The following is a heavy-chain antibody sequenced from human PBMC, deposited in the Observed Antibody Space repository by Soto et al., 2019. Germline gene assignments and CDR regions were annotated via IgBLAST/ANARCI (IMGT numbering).Heavy chain of an antibody. CDR3: ARHALTYYDFWSGYSEYNWFDP. CDR1: GDSVSSNSAA. J-gene: IGHJ5*02. Sequence: SQTLSLTCAISGDSVSSNSAAWNWIRQSPSRGLEWLGRTYYRSRWYNDYAVSVKSRITVNPDTSKNQFSLHLNSVTAADTAVYYCARHALTYYDFWSGYSEYNWFDPWGQGTLVTVSS. V-gene: IGHV6-1*01. D-gene: IGHD3-3*01. CDR2: TYYRSRWYN.